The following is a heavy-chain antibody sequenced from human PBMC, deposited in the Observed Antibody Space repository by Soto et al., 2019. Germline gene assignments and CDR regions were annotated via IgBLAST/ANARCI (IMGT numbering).Heavy chain of an antibody. CDR3: ARDVTNCCGYAFDI. Sequence: HPGGSLRLSCAASGFTFSSYAMHWVRQAPGKGLEWVAVISYDGSNKYYADSVKGRFTISRDNSKNTLYLQMNSLRAEDTAVYYCARDVTNCCGYAFDIWGQGTMVTVSS. CDR1: GFTFSSYA. CDR2: ISYDGSNK. D-gene: IGHD5-18*01. J-gene: IGHJ3*02. V-gene: IGHV3-30-3*01.